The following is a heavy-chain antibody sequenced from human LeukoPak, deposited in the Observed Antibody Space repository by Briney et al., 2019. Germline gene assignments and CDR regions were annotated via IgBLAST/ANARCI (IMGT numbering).Heavy chain of an antibody. V-gene: IGHV3-53*01. Sequence: GGSLRLSCTASGFSVSHNYMNWVRQAPGKGLEWVALIYSGGTYYADSVKGRFTISKDNSKNTLYLQMNNLRAEDTAVYYCAKRVPYGSSSVYFDFWGQGTLVTVSS. J-gene: IGHJ4*02. D-gene: IGHD6-6*01. CDR1: GFSVSHNY. CDR2: IYSGGT. CDR3: AKRVPYGSSSVYFDF.